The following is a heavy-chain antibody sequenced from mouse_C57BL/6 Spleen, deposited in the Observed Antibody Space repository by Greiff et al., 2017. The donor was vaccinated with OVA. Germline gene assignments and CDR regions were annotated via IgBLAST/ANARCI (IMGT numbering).Heavy chain of an antibody. J-gene: IGHJ4*01. D-gene: IGHD2-5*01. CDR3: ARSSNHHAMEY. V-gene: IGHV1-52*01. Sequence: QVQLQQPGAELVRPGSSVKLSCKASGYTFTSYWMHWVKQRPIQGLEWIGNIDPSDSETHYNQKFKDKATLTVDKSSSTAYMQLSSLTSEDSAVYYCARSSNHHAMEYWGQGTSVTVSS. CDR1: GYTFTSYW. CDR2: IDPSDSET.